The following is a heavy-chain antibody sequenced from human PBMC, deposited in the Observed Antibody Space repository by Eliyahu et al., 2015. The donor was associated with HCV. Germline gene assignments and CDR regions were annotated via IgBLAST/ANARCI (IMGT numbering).Heavy chain of an antibody. Sequence: QVHLVDSGGGVVQPGRSLRLSCAASGFNFSRHGMHWVRQAPGKGLEWVALIWYDGNYKYYGDSVKGRFTISRDNSKNMLYLQMTSLRVEDTAVYYCARDRGELLGSFDYWGQGTLVTVSS. CDR2: IWYDGNYK. CDR3: ARDRGELLGSFDY. J-gene: IGHJ4*02. D-gene: IGHD1-7*01. CDR1: GFNFSRHG. V-gene: IGHV3-33*01.